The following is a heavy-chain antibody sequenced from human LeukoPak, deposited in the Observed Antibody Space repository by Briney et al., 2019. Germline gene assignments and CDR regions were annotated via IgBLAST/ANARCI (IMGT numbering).Heavy chain of an antibody. Sequence: PGGSLRLSCAASGFTFSSYGMHWVRQAPGKWLEWVAFIRYDGSNKCYADSVKGRFTISRDNSKNTLYLQMNSLRAEDTAVYYCAKDPRKSVGYYDSSGSGYWGQGTLVTVSS. CDR2: IRYDGSNK. D-gene: IGHD3-22*01. J-gene: IGHJ4*02. CDR1: GFTFSSYG. CDR3: AKDPRKSVGYYDSSGSGY. V-gene: IGHV3-30*02.